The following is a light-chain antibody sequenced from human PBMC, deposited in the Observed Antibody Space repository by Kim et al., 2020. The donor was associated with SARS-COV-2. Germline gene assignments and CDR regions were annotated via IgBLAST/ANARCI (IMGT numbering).Light chain of an antibody. Sequence: DIQMTQSPSSVSASVGDRVTITCRASQYISRWLAWYQQKPGKAPKLLIYAASSFQSGVPSRFSGSTSGTDFTLTISGLQPEDVATYYCQQDNSVPRTFGGGTKVDIK. CDR3: QQDNSVPRT. J-gene: IGKJ4*01. CDR1: QYISRW. V-gene: IGKV1-12*01. CDR2: AAS.